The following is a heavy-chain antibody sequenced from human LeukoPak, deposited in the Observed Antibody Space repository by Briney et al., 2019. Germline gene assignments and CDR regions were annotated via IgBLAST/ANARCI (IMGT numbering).Heavy chain of an antibody. D-gene: IGHD3-22*01. V-gene: IGHV1-69*05. CDR3: ARVRDSSGYYTYYYMDV. CDR2: IIPIFGTA. CDR1: GGTFISYA. J-gene: IGHJ6*03. Sequence: SXXVSCKASGGTFISYAISWVRQAPGQGREWMGGIIPIFGTANNAQKFQGRVTITTDESTRKAYMEMRRKRSRDTDVYYCARVRDSSGYYTYYYMDVWGKGTTVTVSS.